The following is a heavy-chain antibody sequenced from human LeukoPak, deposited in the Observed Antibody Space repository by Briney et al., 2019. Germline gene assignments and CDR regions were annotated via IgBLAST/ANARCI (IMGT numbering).Heavy chain of an antibody. D-gene: IGHD4-17*01. CDR2: ISGNGGNT. V-gene: IGHV3-43*02. J-gene: IGHJ4*02. Sequence: GGSLRLSCAASGFTFDYAMHWVRQAPGKGLEWVSLISGNGGNTYYADSVKGRFTISRDNGKNSLYLQMNSLRTEDTALYYCAKDGNGDYVLDYWGQGTLVTVSS. CDR1: GFTFDYA. CDR3: AKDGNGDYVLDY.